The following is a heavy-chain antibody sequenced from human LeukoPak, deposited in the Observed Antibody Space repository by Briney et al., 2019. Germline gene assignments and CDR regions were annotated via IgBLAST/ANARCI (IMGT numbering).Heavy chain of an antibody. D-gene: IGHD3-10*01. J-gene: IGHJ4*02. CDR1: GFTVSNNY. CDR3: ARFTGTYYNNPDY. Sequence: PGGSLRLSCAASGFTVSNNYMSWVRQAPGKGLEWVSIIYSGGSTYYADSVKGRFTISRDNSKNTLYLQMNSLRAEDTAVYYCARFTGTYYNNPDYWGQGTLVTVSS. CDR2: IYSGGST. V-gene: IGHV3-53*01.